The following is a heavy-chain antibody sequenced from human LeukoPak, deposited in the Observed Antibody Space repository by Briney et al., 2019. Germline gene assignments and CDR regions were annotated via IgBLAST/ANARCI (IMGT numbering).Heavy chain of an antibody. CDR3: ARGGPNYYDSSGYSTNWFDP. D-gene: IGHD3-22*01. CDR2: ISYNGRT. V-gene: IGHV4-39*07. Sequence: SETLSLTCTVSGGSISSTSFYWGWIRQPPGKGLEWIGSISYNGRTYYDPSLKSRVTISVDTSKNQFSLKLSSVTAADTAVYYCARGGPNYYDSSGYSTNWFDPWGQGTLVTVSS. CDR1: GGSISSTSFY. J-gene: IGHJ5*02.